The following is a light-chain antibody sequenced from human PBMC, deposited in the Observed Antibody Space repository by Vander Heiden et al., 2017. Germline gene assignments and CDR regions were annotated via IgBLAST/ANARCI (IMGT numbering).Light chain of an antibody. J-gene: IGKJ1*01. CDR1: QSVSIN. Sequence: EIVMTQSPVTLSVSPGEGATLSCRASQSVSINLAWYQQKPGQAPRLLIYVTSARATGIPARFSVSGSGTEFTLTISSLLSEDFAIYYCQQYYNWPWTFGHGTKVEIK. CDR3: QQYYNWPWT. V-gene: IGKV3-15*01. CDR2: VTS.